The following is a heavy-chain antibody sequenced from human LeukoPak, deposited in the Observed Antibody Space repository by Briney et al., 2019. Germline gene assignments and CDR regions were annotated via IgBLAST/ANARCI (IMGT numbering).Heavy chain of an antibody. CDR2: ISGSGGST. CDR3: ARGGASSSWFIDY. J-gene: IGHJ4*02. D-gene: IGHD6-13*01. Sequence: SGGSLRLSCAASGFTFSSYAMSWVRQAPGKGLEWVSGISGSGGSTYYADSVKGRFTISRDNSKNTLYLQMNSLRAEDTAVYYCARGGASSSWFIDYWGQGTLVTVSS. CDR1: GFTFSSYA. V-gene: IGHV3-23*01.